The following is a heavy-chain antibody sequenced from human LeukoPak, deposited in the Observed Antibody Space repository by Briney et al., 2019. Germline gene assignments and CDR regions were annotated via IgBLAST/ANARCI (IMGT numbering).Heavy chain of an antibody. CDR1: GFTFSSYA. V-gene: IGHV3-30-3*01. CDR2: ISYDGSNK. D-gene: IGHD2-2*01. Sequence: PGGSLRLSCAASGFTFSSYAMHWVRQAPGKGLEWVAVISYDGSNKYYADSVKGRFTISRDNSKNTLYLQMNSLRAEDTAVYYCARGGTLFCSSTSCYLELNAFDIWGQGTMDTVSS. CDR3: ARGGTLFCSSTSCYLELNAFDI. J-gene: IGHJ3*02.